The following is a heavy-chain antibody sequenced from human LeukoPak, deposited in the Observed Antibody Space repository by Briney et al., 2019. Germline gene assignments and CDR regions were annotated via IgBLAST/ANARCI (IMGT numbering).Heavy chain of an antibody. CDR3: ARRRGSYDSSGYYQYYFDY. CDR2: INYSGKI. Sequence: PSETLSLTCTVSGGSISSRTYYWAWIRQPPGKGLEWIGSINYSGKITYNPSLKSRVTISVDTSKNQFSLKLSSVTAADTAVYYCARRRGSYDSSGYYQYYFDYWGQGTLVTVSS. J-gene: IGHJ4*02. D-gene: IGHD3-22*01. CDR1: GGSISSRTYY. V-gene: IGHV4-39*01.